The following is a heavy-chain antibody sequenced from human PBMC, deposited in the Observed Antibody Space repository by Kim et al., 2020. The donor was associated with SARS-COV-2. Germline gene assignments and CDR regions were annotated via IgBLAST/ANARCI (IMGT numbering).Heavy chain of an antibody. CDR1: GFTFSSYA. Sequence: GGSLRLSCAASGFTFSSYAMHWVRQAPGKGLEWVAVISYDGSNKYYADSVKGRFTISRDNSKNTLYLQMNSLRAEDTAVYYCVLGQQLARFFQHWGQGT. J-gene: IGHJ1*01. CDR3: VLGQQLARFFQH. D-gene: IGHD6-13*01. CDR2: ISYDGSNK. V-gene: IGHV3-30-3*01.